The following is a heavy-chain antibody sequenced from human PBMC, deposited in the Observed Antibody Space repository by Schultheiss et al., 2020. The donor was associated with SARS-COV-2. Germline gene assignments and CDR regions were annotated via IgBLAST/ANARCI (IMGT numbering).Heavy chain of an antibody. Sequence: GGSLRLSCAASGFTVSSNYISWVRQAPGKGLEWVSVIYSGGSTYYADSVKGRFTISRDNSKNTLYLQMNSLRAEDTAVYYCARVSRLAYCGGDCYSNWFDPWGQGTLVTVSS. CDR3: ARVSRLAYCGGDCYSNWFDP. CDR1: GFTVSSNY. D-gene: IGHD2-21*02. J-gene: IGHJ5*02. CDR2: IYSGGST. V-gene: IGHV3-53*01.